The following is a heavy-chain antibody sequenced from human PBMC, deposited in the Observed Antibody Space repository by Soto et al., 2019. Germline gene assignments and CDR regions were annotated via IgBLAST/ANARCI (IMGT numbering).Heavy chain of an antibody. CDR2: ISWDGGST. J-gene: IGHJ4*02. CDR3: AKDMDYYDSSGYSYYFDY. Sequence: GGSLRLSCAASGFTFDDYTMHWVRQAPGKGLEWVSLISWDGGSTYYADSVKGRFTISRDNSKNSLYLQMNSLRTEDTALYYCAKDMDYYDSSGYSYYFDYWGQGTLVTVS. CDR1: GFTFDDYT. D-gene: IGHD3-22*01. V-gene: IGHV3-43*01.